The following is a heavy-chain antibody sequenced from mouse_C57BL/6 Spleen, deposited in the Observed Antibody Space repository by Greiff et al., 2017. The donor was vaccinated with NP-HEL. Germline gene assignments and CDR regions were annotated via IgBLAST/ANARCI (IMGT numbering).Heavy chain of an antibody. J-gene: IGHJ4*01. V-gene: IGHV1-80*01. Sequence: QVQLQQSGAELVKPGASVKISCKASGYAFSSYWMNWVKQRPGKGLEWIGQIYPGDGDTNYNGKFKGKATLTADKSSSTAYMQLSSLTSEDSAVYFCARRSSGYVYAMDYWGQGTSVTVSS. CDR1: GYAFSSYW. D-gene: IGHD3-2*02. CDR2: IYPGDGDT. CDR3: ARRSSGYVYAMDY.